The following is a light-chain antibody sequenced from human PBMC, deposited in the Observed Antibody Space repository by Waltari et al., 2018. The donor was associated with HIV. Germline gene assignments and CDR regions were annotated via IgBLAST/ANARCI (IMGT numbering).Light chain of an antibody. V-gene: IGLV2-14*03. CDR2: DGS. J-gene: IGLJ3*02. Sequence: HSALTQPASVSGSPGQSITIPCTGTISDVGGYNYVSWYQQHPGKSPKLIIYDGSNRPSGVSNRFSGSQSGNRASLTISGLQAEDEADYYCSSYTSSSTRVFGGGTTVTVL. CDR1: ISDVGGYNY. CDR3: SSYTSSSTRV.